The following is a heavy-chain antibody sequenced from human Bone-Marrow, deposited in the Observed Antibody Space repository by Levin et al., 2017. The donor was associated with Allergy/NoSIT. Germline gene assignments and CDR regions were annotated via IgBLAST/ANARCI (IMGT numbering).Heavy chain of an antibody. CDR1: GFTFSNFW. Sequence: RPGGSLRLSCAASGFTFSNFWMIWVRQAPGKGLQWVASIKEAGSEKYYVDSVKGRFTISRDNAKNSLYLQMNSLRAEDTAVYYCARGSWTSDKYYFDYWGQGTLVTVSS. J-gene: IGHJ4*02. CDR2: IKEAGSEK. CDR3: ARGSWTSDKYYFDY. D-gene: IGHD3/OR15-3a*01. V-gene: IGHV3-7*01.